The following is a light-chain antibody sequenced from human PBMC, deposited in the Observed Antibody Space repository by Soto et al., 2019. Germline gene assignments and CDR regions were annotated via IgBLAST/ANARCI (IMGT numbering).Light chain of an antibody. J-gene: IGLJ3*02. CDR1: SGHSSYA. CDR2: LNSDGSH. V-gene: IGLV4-69*01. Sequence: QPVLTQSPSASASLGASVKLTCTLSSGHSSYAIAWHQQQPGRGPRYLMKLNSDGSHIKGDGIPDRFSGLSSGAERYLTISSLQSEDEADYYCQTWVTGPPWVFGGGTKLTVL. CDR3: QTWVTGPPWV.